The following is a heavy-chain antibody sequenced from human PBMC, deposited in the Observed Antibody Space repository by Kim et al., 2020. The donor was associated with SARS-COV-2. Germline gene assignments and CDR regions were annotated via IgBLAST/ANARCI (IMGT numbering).Heavy chain of an antibody. V-gene: IGHV3-15*01. D-gene: IGHD5-18*01. CDR2: IKSKTDGGTT. J-gene: IGHJ6*02. Sequence: GGSLRLSCAASGFTFSNAWMSWVRQAPGKGLEWVGRIKSKTDGGTTDYAAPVKGRFTISRDDSKNTLYLQMNSLKTEDTAVYYCTTGGILIQLWLRGTFGYYYGMDVWGQGTTVTVSS. CDR3: TTGGILIQLWLRGTFGYYYGMDV. CDR1: GFTFSNAW.